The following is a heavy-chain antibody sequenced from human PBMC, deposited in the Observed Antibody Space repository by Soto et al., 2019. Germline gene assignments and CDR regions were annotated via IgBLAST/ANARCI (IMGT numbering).Heavy chain of an antibody. D-gene: IGHD6-6*01. Sequence: SETLSLTCAVYGGSFSGYYWSWIRQPPGKGLEWIGEINHSGSTNYNPSLKSRVTISVDTSKNQFSLKLSSVTAADTAVYYCARAEQLVSYYYYGMDVWGQGTTVTVSS. V-gene: IGHV4-34*01. CDR2: INHSGST. CDR3: ARAEQLVSYYYYGMDV. J-gene: IGHJ6*02. CDR1: GGSFSGYY.